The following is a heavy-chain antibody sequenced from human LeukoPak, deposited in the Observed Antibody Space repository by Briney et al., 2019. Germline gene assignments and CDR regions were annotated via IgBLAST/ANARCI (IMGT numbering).Heavy chain of an antibody. V-gene: IGHV3-9*01. D-gene: IGHD3-10*01. J-gene: IGHJ6*02. CDR2: ISWNSGSI. Sequence: GRSLRLSCAASGFTFSSYGMHWVRQAPGKGLEWVSGISWNSGSIGYADSVKGRFTISRDNAKNSLYLQMNSLRAEDTALYYCAKDMVQGKDYYYGMDVWGQGTTVTVSS. CDR3: AKDMVQGKDYYYGMDV. CDR1: GFTFSSYG.